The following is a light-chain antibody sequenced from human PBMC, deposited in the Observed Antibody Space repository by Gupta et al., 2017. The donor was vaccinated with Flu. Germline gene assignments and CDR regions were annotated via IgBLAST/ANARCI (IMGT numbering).Light chain of an antibody. CDR3: QQYSSFPPIT. V-gene: IGKV3-15*01. CDR2: GAS. J-gene: IGKJ5*01. Sequence: ATLSVSPGERVTLSCRASQSINNNLAWCQQKPGQAPRLLIYGASTRATGIPARFSGSGSGTEFILTISNRQSEDFAVYYCQQYSSFPPITFGQGTRLEIK. CDR1: QSINNN.